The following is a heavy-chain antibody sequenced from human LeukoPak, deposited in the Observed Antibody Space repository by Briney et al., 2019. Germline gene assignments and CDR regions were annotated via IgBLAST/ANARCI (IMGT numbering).Heavy chain of an antibody. CDR3: ARVQTNLYYYGVGYFDL. Sequence: SETLSLTCTVSGGSISSYYWSWIRQPAGKGLEWIGRIYTSGSTNYNPSLKSRVTMSVDTSKNQFSLKLSSVTAADTAVYYCARVQTNLYYYGVGYFDLWGRGTLVTVSS. J-gene: IGHJ2*01. CDR1: GGSISSYY. CDR2: IYTSGST. V-gene: IGHV4-4*07. D-gene: IGHD3-10*01.